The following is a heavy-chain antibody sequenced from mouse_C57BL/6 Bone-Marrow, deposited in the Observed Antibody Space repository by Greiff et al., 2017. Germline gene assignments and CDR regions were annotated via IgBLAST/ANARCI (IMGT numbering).Heavy chain of an antibody. CDR3: ARWGNYGSSYKNFDY. J-gene: IGHJ2*01. D-gene: IGHD1-1*01. V-gene: IGHV1-39*01. CDR2: INPNYGTP. Sequence: VQLQQSGPELVKPGASVKISCKASGYSFTDYNMNWVKQSNGKSLEWIGVINPNYGTPSYNQKFKGKATLAVDQSSSTAYMQLNSLTSEDSAVYYCARWGNYGSSYKNFDYWGQGTTLTVSS. CDR1: GYSFTDYN.